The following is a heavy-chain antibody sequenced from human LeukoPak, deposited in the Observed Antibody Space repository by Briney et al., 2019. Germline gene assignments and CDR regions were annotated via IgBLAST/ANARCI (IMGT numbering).Heavy chain of an antibody. V-gene: IGHV1-18*01. CDR1: GYTFSNYG. J-gene: IGHJ6*02. CDR2: IXXXNGNT. CDR3: ARVERGYCSSSSCYGAGYNYYDGMDV. D-gene: IGHD2-2*01. Sequence: ASVKVSFKASGYTFSNYGISWVRQAPGQGLEWMGWIXXXNGNTNYAQKVQGRVTMTTDTSTSTAYMELRSLISDDTAVYYCARVERGYCSSSSCYGAGYNYYDGMDVWGQGTTVTVSS.